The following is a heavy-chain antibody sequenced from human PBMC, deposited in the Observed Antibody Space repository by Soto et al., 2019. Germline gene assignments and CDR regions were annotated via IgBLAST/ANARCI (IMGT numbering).Heavy chain of an antibody. J-gene: IGHJ4*02. D-gene: IGHD4-17*01. CDR2: IFYTGST. V-gene: IGHV4-39*02. CDR1: GDSINNNNYY. Sequence: NPSETLSLTCSVSGDSINNNNYYWGWIRQPPGKGLEWIGNIFYTGSTFYNPSLKSRVTITIDTSKNNFSLELSSVTAADTAVYYCARAARLRWGVDFWGKETLLT. CDR3: ARAARLRWGVDF.